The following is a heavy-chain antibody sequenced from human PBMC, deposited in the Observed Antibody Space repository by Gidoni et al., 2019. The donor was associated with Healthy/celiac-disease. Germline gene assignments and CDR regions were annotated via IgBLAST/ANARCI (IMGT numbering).Heavy chain of an antibody. J-gene: IGHJ6*03. Sequence: QVQLQESGPGLVKPSETLSRTCTVSGGSISSYYWSWILQPPGKGLEWIVYIYYSGSTNYNPSLKRRITISVDTSKNQFSLELSCVTAADTAVYYCARDNWNYRPYYYYMDVWGKGTTVTVS. D-gene: IGHD1-7*01. CDR3: ARDNWNYRPYYYYMDV. CDR1: GGSISSYY. V-gene: IGHV4-59*01. CDR2: IYYSGST.